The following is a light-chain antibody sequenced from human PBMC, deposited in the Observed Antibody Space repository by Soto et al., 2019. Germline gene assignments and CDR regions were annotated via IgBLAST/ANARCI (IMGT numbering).Light chain of an antibody. CDR2: DAS. CDR3: QQFNSL. J-gene: IGKJ5*01. CDR1: QGIATG. V-gene: IGKV1-13*02. Sequence: IELTHAPXSLAGXXGXXXXVTCRASQGIATGLAWYQQKPGAPPRLLIYDASILQRGVPSRFSGSGSGTHFILTISNLQPEDFATYYCQQFNSLFGQGTRLEI.